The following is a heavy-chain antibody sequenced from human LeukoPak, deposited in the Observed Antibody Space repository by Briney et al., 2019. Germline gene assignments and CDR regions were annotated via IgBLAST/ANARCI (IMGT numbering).Heavy chain of an antibody. J-gene: IGHJ4*02. D-gene: IGHD2-8*01. CDR1: GFTFSTYW. V-gene: IGHV3-7*01. CDR2: IKQDDSEI. CDR3: ARDNNGPAY. Sequence: EGSLRLSCAASGFTFSTYWMTWVRQAPGKGLEWVANIKQDDSEIYYVDSVKGRFTISRDNAKNSLYLQMNSLRAEDTAVYSCARDNNGPAYWGQGTLVTVSS.